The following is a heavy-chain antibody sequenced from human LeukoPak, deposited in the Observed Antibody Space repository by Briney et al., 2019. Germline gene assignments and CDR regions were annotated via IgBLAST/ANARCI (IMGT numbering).Heavy chain of an antibody. D-gene: IGHD3-3*01. J-gene: IGHJ4*02. Sequence: SETLSLTCAVYGGSFSGYYWSWIRQPPGKGLEWIGSIYHSGSTYYNPSLKSRVTISVDTSKNQFSLKLSSVTAADTAVYYCARVGYDFWSGYYFDYWGQGTLVTVSS. V-gene: IGHV4-34*01. CDR2: IYHSGST. CDR3: ARVGYDFWSGYYFDY. CDR1: GGSFSGYY.